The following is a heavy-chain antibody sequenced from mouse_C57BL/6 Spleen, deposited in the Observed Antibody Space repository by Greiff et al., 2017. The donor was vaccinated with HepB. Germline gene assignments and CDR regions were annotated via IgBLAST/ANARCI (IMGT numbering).Heavy chain of an antibody. CDR2: IYTGSGSI. CDR1: GYTFTEYT. V-gene: IGHV1-62-2*01. J-gene: IGHJ4*01. Sequence: QVQLQQSGAELVKPGASVKLSCKASGYTFTEYTIHWVKQRSGQGLEWIGWIYTGSGSIKYNEKFKDKATFTADKSSSTVYMELSRRTSEDSAVYFCARHTDYGNSYAMDYWGQGTSVTVSS. CDR3: ARHTDYGNSYAMDY. D-gene: IGHD2-1*01.